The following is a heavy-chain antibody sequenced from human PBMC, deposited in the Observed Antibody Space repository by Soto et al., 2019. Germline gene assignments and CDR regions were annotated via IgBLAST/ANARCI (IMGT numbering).Heavy chain of an antibody. CDR1: GYSFTSYW. D-gene: IGHD3-22*01. V-gene: IGHV5-51*01. CDR3: ARLYDSSGYYSLNFDY. Sequence: GESLKISCKGSGYSFTSYWIGWVRQMPGKGLEWMGIIYPGDSDTRYSPSFQGQVTISADKSISTAYLQWSSLKASDTAMYYCARLYDSSGYYSLNFDYWGQGTLVTVSS. CDR2: IYPGDSDT. J-gene: IGHJ4*02.